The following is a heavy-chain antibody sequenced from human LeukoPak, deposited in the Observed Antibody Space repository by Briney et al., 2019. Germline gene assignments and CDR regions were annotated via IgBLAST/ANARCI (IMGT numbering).Heavy chain of an antibody. J-gene: IGHJ3*02. CDR2: ISSSGST. D-gene: IGHD1-26*01. CDR3: ATYGSPNAFDN. CDR1: GGSISSYY. V-gene: IGHV4-4*07. Sequence: SETLSLICSVSGGSISSYYGNWIRQPAGKGLEWIGRISSSGSTHYNPSLTSRLTMSVDTSKNQFSLELTSVTAADTAVYYCATYGSPNAFDNWGQGTMVTVSS.